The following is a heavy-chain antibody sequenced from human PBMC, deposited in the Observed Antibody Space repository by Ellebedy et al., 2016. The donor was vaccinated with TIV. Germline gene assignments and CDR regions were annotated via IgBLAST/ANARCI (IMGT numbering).Heavy chain of an antibody. CDR2: LYSSGST. Sequence: GGSLRLXCAVSGFSVSSKYMSWVRRAPGKGLEWVSVLYSSGSTYYTDSVKDRFSISRDDSKNMLYLQMNRLRAEDTAVYHCARVFSGRDGYHDGFDVWGQGTMVTVSS. D-gene: IGHD5-24*01. V-gene: IGHV3-66*01. CDR3: ARVFSGRDGYHDGFDV. CDR1: GFSVSSKY. J-gene: IGHJ3*01.